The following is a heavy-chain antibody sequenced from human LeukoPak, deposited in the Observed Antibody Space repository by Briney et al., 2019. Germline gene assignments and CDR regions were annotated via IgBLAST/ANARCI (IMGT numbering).Heavy chain of an antibody. CDR1: GGSISSYF. D-gene: IGHD6-19*01. V-gene: IGHV4-59*08. CDR3: TRSRGWRSTPHY. CDR2: IYDSGST. Sequence: SETLSLTCIVSGGSISSYFWSWIRKPPGKGLEWIGYIYDSGSTNYNPSLKSRFTISVDTSKSQFSLKLTSLTAADTAVYYCTRSRGWRSTPHYWGQGTLVTVSS. J-gene: IGHJ4*02.